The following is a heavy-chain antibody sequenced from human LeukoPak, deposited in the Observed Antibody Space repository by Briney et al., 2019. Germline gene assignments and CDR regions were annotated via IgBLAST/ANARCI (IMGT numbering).Heavy chain of an antibody. CDR3: ARSKIGGVIVLYYFDY. Sequence: SVKVSCKASGGAFSSYAISWVRQAPGQGLEWMGRIIPIFGTANYAQKFQGRVTITTDESTSTAYMELSSLRSEDTAVYYCARSKIGGVIVLYYFDYWGQGTLVTVSS. V-gene: IGHV1-69*05. CDR1: GGAFSSYA. D-gene: IGHD3-16*02. CDR2: IIPIFGTA. J-gene: IGHJ4*02.